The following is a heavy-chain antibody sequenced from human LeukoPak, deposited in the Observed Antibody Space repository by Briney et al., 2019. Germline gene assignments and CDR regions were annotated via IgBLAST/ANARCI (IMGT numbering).Heavy chain of an antibody. CDR1: GGTFSSYA. CDR2: INPSGGST. J-gene: IGHJ6*02. CDR3: ARDSLPPPDGSSAQYYYYGMDV. Sequence: ASVKVSCKASGGTFSSYAISWVRQAPGQGLEWKGIINPSGGSTSYAQKFQGRVTMTRDTSTSTVYMELSSLRSEDTAVYYCARDSLPPPDGSSAQYYYYGMDVWGQGTTVTVSS. D-gene: IGHD6-13*01. V-gene: IGHV1-46*01.